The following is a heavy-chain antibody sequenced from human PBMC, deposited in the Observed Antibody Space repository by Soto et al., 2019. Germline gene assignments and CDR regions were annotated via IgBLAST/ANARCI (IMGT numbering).Heavy chain of an antibody. V-gene: IGHV4-59*01. Sequence: SAALSPTCPVFGGSISNYYWTWIRQPPGKGLELIAYIYSRASAHYNPSLQSRVTISVDTSKNQFSLKLNSVTAADTAVYFCGSDEPRTAVAFCGQRTLVT. D-gene: IGHD2-21*02. CDR2: IYSRASA. CDR1: GGSISNYY. CDR3: GSDEPRTAVAF. J-gene: IGHJ1*01.